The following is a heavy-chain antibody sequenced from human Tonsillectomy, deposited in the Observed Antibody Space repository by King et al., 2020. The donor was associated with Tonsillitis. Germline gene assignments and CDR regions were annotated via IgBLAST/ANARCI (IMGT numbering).Heavy chain of an antibody. CDR1: GGSISSYY. V-gene: IGHV4-59*01. Sequence: QLQESGPGLVKPSETLSLTCTVSGGSISSYYWSWIRQPPGKGLEWIGYIYYSGSTNYNPSLKSRVTISVDTSKNQFSLKLSSVTAADTAVYYCARDSGGPGYGDYGEYFQHWGQGTLVTVSS. CDR3: ARDSGGPGYGDYGEYFQH. J-gene: IGHJ1*01. CDR2: IYYSGST. D-gene: IGHD4-17*01.